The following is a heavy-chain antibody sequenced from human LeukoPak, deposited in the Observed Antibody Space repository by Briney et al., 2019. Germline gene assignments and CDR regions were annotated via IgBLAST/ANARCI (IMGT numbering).Heavy chain of an antibody. CDR2: ISAYNGNT. Sequence: ASVKVSCKASGYTFTSYGISWVRQAPGQGLEWMGWISAYNGNTNYAQKLQGRVTMTTDTSTSTAYMELRSLRSDDTVVYYCARERYYDFWSGTSSFDYWGQGTLVTVSS. CDR3: ARERYYDFWSGTSSFDY. D-gene: IGHD3-3*01. J-gene: IGHJ4*02. V-gene: IGHV1-18*01. CDR1: GYTFTSYG.